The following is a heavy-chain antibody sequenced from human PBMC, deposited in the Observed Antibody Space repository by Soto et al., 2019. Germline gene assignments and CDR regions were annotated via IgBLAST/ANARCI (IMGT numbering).Heavy chain of an antibody. V-gene: IGHV3-33*01. J-gene: IGHJ3*02. CDR2: IWYDGSNK. CDR1: GFTFSSYG. D-gene: IGHD6-6*01. Sequence: GGSLRLSCAASGFTFSSYGMHWVRQAPGKGLEWVAVIWYDGSNKYYADSVKGRFTISRDNSKNTLYLQMNSLRAEDTAVYYCARDAQLDYAFDIWGQGTMVTVSS. CDR3: ARDAQLDYAFDI.